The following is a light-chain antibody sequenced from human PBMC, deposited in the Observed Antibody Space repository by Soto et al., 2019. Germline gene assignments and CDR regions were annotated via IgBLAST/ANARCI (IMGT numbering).Light chain of an antibody. Sequence: DIQMTQSPSSLSASVGDRVTITCRASQSVSAYLNWYQQRPGTAPRLLIYATSSLQSGVPSRFSAPGSGTASTLTISSLQPEDSETYYCQQSLRAPPTFGQGTKVEIK. V-gene: IGKV1-39*01. CDR1: QSVSAY. CDR3: QQSLRAPPT. CDR2: ATS. J-gene: IGKJ1*01.